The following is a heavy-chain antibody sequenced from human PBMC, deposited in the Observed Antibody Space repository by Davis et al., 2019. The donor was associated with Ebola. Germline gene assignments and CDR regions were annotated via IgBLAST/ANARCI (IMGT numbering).Heavy chain of an antibody. CDR2: IYPGDSDT. D-gene: IGHD3-9*01. Sequence: GESLKISCKGSGYSFTSYWIGWVRQMPGKGLEWMGIIYPGDSDTRYSPSFQGQVTISADKSISTAYLQWSSLKASDTAMYYCARRRYFDWLLPQAGDAFDIWGQGTMVTVSS. CDR1: GYSFTSYW. J-gene: IGHJ3*02. CDR3: ARRRYFDWLLPQAGDAFDI. V-gene: IGHV5-51*01.